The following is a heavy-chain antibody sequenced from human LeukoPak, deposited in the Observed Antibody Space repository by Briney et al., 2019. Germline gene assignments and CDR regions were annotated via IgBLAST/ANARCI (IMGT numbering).Heavy chain of an antibody. CDR2: IYYSGST. V-gene: IGHV4-31*03. CDR3: RMVRASYYYYMDV. CDR1: GGSISSGGYY. Sequence: PSETLSLTCTVSGGSISSGGYYWSWIRQHPGKGLEWIGYIYYSGSTYYNPSLKSRVTISVDTSKNQFSLKLSSVTAADTAVYYCRMVRASYYYYMDVWGKGTTVTVSS. D-gene: IGHD3-10*01. J-gene: IGHJ6*03.